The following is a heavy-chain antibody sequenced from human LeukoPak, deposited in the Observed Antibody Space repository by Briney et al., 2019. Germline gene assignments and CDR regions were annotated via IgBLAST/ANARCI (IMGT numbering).Heavy chain of an antibody. Sequence: PGGSLRLSFAASGFTFSSYAMHWVRQAPGKGLEWVAVISYDGSNKYYADSVKGRFTISRDNSKNTLYLQMNSLRAEDTAVYYCATRPRDYGGNSYFDYWGQGTLVTVSS. CDR2: ISYDGSNK. CDR3: ATRPRDYGGNSYFDY. CDR1: GFTFSSYA. J-gene: IGHJ4*02. V-gene: IGHV3-30-3*01. D-gene: IGHD4-23*01.